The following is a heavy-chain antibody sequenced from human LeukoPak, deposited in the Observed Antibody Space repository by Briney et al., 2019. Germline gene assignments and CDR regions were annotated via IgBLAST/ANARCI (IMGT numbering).Heavy chain of an antibody. CDR3: AREVREYQLLGSIDY. Sequence: PGGSLRLSCAASGFTFSSYSMNWVRQAPGKGLEWVSSISSGSSYIYYADSVKGRFTISRDNAKNSLYLQMNSLRAEDTAVYYCAREVREYQLLGSIDYWGQGTLVTVSS. CDR1: GFTFSSYS. CDR2: ISSGSSYI. V-gene: IGHV3-21*01. J-gene: IGHJ4*02. D-gene: IGHD2-2*01.